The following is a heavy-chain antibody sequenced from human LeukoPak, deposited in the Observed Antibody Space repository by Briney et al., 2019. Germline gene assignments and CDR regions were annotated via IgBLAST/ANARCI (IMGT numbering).Heavy chain of an antibody. CDR1: GFTFSSYS. V-gene: IGHV3-48*04. D-gene: IGHD5-24*01. CDR3: ARTIEMATISYFDY. J-gene: IGHJ4*02. Sequence: GGSLRLSCAASGFTFSSYSMNWVRKAPGQGLEWVSYISSSDSTIYYADSVKGRFTISRDNAKNSPYLQMNSLRAGDTAVYYCARTIEMATISYFDYWGQGTLVTVSS. CDR2: ISSSDSTI.